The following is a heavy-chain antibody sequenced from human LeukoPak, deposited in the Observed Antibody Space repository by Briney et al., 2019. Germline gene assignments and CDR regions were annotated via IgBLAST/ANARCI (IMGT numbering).Heavy chain of an antibody. Sequence: QTLSLTCTVSGGSISSGSYYWSWIRQPPGKALEWLARIDWDDDKFYSTSLKTRLTISKDTSKNQVVLTMTNMDPVDTATYYCARTLAAAGTWYYFDYWGQGTLVTVSS. D-gene: IGHD6-13*01. CDR2: IDWDDDK. CDR1: GGSISSGSYY. V-gene: IGHV2-70*16. J-gene: IGHJ4*02. CDR3: ARTLAAAGTWYYFDY.